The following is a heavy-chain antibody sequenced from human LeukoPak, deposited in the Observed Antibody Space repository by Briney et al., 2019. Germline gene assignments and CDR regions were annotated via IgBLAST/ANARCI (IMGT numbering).Heavy chain of an antibody. CDR3: ARAQTDILTGYYLDY. D-gene: IGHD3-9*01. Sequence: SETLSLTCTVSGGSISSYYWSWIRQPPGKGLEWIGYIYYSGSTYYNPSLKSRVTISVDTSKNQFSLKLSSVTAADTAVYYCARAQTDILTGYYLDYWGQGTLVTVSS. V-gene: IGHV4-59*01. CDR1: GGSISSYY. J-gene: IGHJ4*02. CDR2: IYYSGST.